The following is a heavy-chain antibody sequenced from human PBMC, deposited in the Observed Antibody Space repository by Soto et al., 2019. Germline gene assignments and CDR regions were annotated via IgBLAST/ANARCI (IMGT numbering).Heavy chain of an antibody. D-gene: IGHD3-3*01. CDR3: ARDNRSGYYFEY. Sequence: LRLSCAASGFIFSAYSMNWIRQAPGKGLEWIGYIYQSGSTSYNPSLKSRVTISVDRSKNQFSLKLNSVTAADTAVYYCARDNRSGYYFEYWGQGTPVTVSS. CDR1: GFIFSAYS. V-gene: IGHV4-30-2*01. CDR2: IYQSGST. J-gene: IGHJ4*02.